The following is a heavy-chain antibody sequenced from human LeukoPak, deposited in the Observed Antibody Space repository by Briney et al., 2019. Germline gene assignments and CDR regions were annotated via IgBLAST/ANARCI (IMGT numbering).Heavy chain of an antibody. CDR3: ARDNGFTYYYDSSGPIPYY. CDR2: ISSSSSYI. J-gene: IGHJ4*02. CDR1: GFTFSSYS. D-gene: IGHD3-22*01. V-gene: IGHV3-21*01. Sequence: GGSLRLSCAASGFTFSSYSMNWVRQAPGKGLEWVSSISSSSSYIYYADSVKGRFTISRDNAKNSLYLQMNSLRAEDTAVYYCARDNGFTYYYDSSGPIPYYWGQGTLVTVSS.